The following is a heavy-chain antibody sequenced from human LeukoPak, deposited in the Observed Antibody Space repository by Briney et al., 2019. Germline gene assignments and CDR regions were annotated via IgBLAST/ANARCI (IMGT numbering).Heavy chain of an antibody. CDR1: GISIRRTDSY. V-gene: IGHV4-39*01. CDR2: IYYTGSS. D-gene: IGHD3-10*01. J-gene: IGHJ4*02. CDR3: ARQKGSANAWFDFDS. Sequence: PSETLSLTRSVSGISIRRTDSYWGWIRQPPGKGLEWIGSIYYTGSSYYSPSLKSRVTMSVDASNNQFSLKVTSVTAADTSVYYCARQKGSANAWFDFDSWGQGILITVSS.